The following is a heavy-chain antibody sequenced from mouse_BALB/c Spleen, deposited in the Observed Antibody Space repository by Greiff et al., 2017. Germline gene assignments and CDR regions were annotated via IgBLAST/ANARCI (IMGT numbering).Heavy chain of an antibody. CDR3: TRRKGNYWYFDV. CDR1: GYTFTSYW. D-gene: IGHD2-1*01. Sequence: VQLQQSGTVLARPGASVKMSCKASGYTFTSYWMHWVKQRPGQGLEWIGAIYPGNSDTSYNQKFTGKAKLTAVTSTSTAYMELSSLTNEDSAVYYCTRRKGNYWYFDVWGAGTTVTVSS. CDR2: IYPGNSDT. J-gene: IGHJ1*01. V-gene: IGHV1-5*01.